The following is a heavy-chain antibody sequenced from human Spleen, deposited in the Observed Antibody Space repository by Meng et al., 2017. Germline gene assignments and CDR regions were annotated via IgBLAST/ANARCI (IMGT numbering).Heavy chain of an antibody. Sequence: QVPLQHWGAGLLKPSETLSFTFFLSCGLFSDYYLSWIRPPPGKGLEWIGEINHSGSTNYNPSLESRATISVDTSQNNLSLKLSSVTAADSAVYYCARGPTTMAHDFDYWGQGTLVTVSS. V-gene: IGHV4-34*01. J-gene: IGHJ4*02. CDR3: ARGPTTMAHDFDY. CDR2: INHSGST. D-gene: IGHD4-11*01. CDR1: CGLFSDYY.